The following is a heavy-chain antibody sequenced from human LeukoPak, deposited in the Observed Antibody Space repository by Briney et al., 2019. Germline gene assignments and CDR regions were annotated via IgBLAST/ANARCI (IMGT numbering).Heavy chain of an antibody. CDR1: GFTFTSYW. Sequence: GGSLRLSCAASGFTFTSYWMHWVRQAPGRGLEWVSRISEDGRSTYYADSVKGRFTISRDNARDTLYLQRNSLRAEDAAVYYCARVDYKDDSWGQGTLVTVSS. CDR3: ARVDYKDDS. J-gene: IGHJ5*01. V-gene: IGHV3-74*01. CDR2: ISEDGRST. D-gene: IGHD3-10*01.